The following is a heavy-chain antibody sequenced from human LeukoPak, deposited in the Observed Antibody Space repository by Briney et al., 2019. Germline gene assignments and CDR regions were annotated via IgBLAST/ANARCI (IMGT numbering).Heavy chain of an antibody. V-gene: IGHV3-30*02. D-gene: IGHD2-2*01. CDR1: AFIFSNYG. J-gene: IGHJ6*03. CDR3: AKDVWGCSSSSCPMYFYYMDV. CDR2: IRYDGSNE. Sequence: PGGSLRLSSTASAFIFSNYGMHWVRQAPGKGLEGVAFIRYDGSNEYYADSVKGRFTISRDNSKNKVHLQINSLRAEDTAVYYCAKDVWGCSSSSCPMYFYYMDVWGKGTTVTVSS.